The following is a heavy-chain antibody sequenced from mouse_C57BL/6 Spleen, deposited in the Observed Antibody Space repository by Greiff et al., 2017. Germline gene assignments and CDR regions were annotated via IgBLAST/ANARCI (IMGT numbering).Heavy chain of an antibody. CDR3: AKQTAQATGYAMDY. J-gene: IGHJ4*01. Sequence: VKLVESGPGLVQPSQSLSITCTVSGFSLTSYGVHWVRQSPGKGLEWLGVIWRGGSTDYNAAFMSRLSITKDNSKSQVFFKMNSLQADDTAIYYCAKQTAQATGYAMDYWGQGTSVTVSS. CDR2: IWRGGST. CDR1: GFSLTSYG. V-gene: IGHV2-5*01. D-gene: IGHD3-2*02.